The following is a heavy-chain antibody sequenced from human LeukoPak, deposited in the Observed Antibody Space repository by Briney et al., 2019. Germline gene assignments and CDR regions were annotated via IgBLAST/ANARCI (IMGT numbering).Heavy chain of an antibody. J-gene: IGHJ4*02. CDR3: AIKSDYGDYLGGDY. V-gene: IGHV3-48*03. Sequence: GGSLRLSWAASGFTFSSYEMNWVRQAQGKGREGVSYISSSGSTIYYADSVKGRFTISRDNAKNSLYLQMNSLRAEDTAVYYCAIKSDYGDYLGGDYWGQGTLVTVSS. D-gene: IGHD4-17*01. CDR1: GFTFSSYE. CDR2: ISSSGSTI.